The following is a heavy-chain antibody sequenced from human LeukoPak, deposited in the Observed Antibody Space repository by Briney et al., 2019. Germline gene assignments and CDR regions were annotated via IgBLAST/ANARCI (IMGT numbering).Heavy chain of an antibody. Sequence: GGSLRLSCTASGFTFGDYLMSWFRQAPGKGLEWIGFIRRKLDGGTAEYAASVKGRFTISRDDSTSIAYLQMNSLKTEDTAVYYCSRSSGWLSVYWGQGTLVTISS. CDR1: GFTFGDYL. CDR3: SRSSGWLSVY. D-gene: IGHD6-19*01. J-gene: IGHJ4*02. V-gene: IGHV3-49*03. CDR2: IRRKLDGGTA.